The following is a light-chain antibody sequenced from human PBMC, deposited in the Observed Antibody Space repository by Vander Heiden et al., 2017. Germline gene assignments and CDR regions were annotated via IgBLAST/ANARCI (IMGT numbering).Light chain of an antibody. CDR2: DVS. V-gene: IGLV2-11*01. CDR3: CSYAGSYMV. Sequence: QSALTQPRSVSGSPGQSVTISCTVTSSDVGGYNYVSWYQQHPGTAPNLIIYDVSKRPSGVPDRFSGSKSGTTASLTISGLQAEDEAYYYCCSYAGSYMVFGGGTKLTVL. J-gene: IGLJ3*02. CDR1: SSDVGGYNY.